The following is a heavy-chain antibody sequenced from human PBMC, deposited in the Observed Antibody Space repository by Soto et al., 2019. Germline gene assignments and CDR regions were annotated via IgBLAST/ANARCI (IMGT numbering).Heavy chain of an antibody. V-gene: IGHV4-59*01. CDR3: ARLSEYYYYGMDV. Sequence: SETLSLTCTVSGGSISSYYWSWIRQPPGKGLEWIGYIYYSGSTNYNPSLKSRVTISVDTSKNQFSLKLSSVTAADTAVYYCARLSEYYYYGMDVWGQGTTVTVSS. D-gene: IGHD3-16*02. J-gene: IGHJ6*02. CDR2: IYYSGST. CDR1: GGSISSYY.